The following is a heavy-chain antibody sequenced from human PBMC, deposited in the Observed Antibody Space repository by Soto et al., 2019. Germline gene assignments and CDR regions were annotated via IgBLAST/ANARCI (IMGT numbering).Heavy chain of an antibody. CDR3: ARSTYYYDSSGYYYPFDY. D-gene: IGHD3-22*01. CDR2: IIPIFGTA. J-gene: IGHJ4*02. Sequence: QVQLVQSGAEVKKPGSSVKVSCKASGGTFSSYAISWVRQAPGQGLEWMGGIIPIFGTANYAQKFQGRVTITADESTNTAYMELSSLRSEDTAVYYCARSTYYYDSSGYYYPFDYWGQGTLVTVSS. CDR1: GGTFSSYA. V-gene: IGHV1-69*01.